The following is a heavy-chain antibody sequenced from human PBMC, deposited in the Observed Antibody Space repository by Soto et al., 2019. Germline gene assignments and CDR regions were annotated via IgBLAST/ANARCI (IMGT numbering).Heavy chain of an antibody. J-gene: IGHJ3*02. CDR3: VRGSFDSFDI. CDR1: GFTFSDYY. Sequence: GGSLRLSCAASGFTFSDYYMSWIRQAPGKGLEWVSYISSSSRYTNYADSVKGRFTISRDNAKSSLYLQMNSLRAEDTAVYYCVRGSFDSFDIWGQGTMVTVSS. CDR2: ISSSSRYT. V-gene: IGHV3-11*05.